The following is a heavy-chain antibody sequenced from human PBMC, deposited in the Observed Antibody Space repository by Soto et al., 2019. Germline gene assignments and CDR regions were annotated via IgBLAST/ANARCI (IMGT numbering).Heavy chain of an antibody. D-gene: IGHD6-19*01. V-gene: IGHV3-23*01. Sequence: GGSRRLSCAASGFTFSSYAMSWVRQAPGKGLEWVSAISGSGGSTYYADSVKGRFTISRDNSKNTLYLQMNSLRAEDTAVYYCAKDQKQWLVNNWFDPWGQGTLVTVSS. CDR1: GFTFSSYA. J-gene: IGHJ5*02. CDR2: ISGSGGST. CDR3: AKDQKQWLVNNWFDP.